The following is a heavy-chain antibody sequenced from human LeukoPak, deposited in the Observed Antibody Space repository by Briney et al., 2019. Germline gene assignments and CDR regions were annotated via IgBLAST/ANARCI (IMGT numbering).Heavy chain of an antibody. CDR2: ITISGSDV. V-gene: IGHV3-21*04. CDR1: GFSFSIFN. Sequence: GGSLRLSCAASGFSFSIFNMNWVRQAPGKGLEWVSSITISGSDVEYAESVKGRVTISSDKAKNTPYLQWNSMRAEDTAVYYCAKDLDSGADLWGQGTLVTASS. J-gene: IGHJ5*02. D-gene: IGHD4-17*01. CDR3: AKDLDSGADL.